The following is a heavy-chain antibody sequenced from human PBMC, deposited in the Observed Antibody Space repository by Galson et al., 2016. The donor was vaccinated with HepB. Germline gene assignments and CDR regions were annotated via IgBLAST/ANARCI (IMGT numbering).Heavy chain of an antibody. D-gene: IGHD2-15*01. CDR3: AREQKPSGVDC. CDR2: IWYDGSNH. CDR1: GFTFSSYA. J-gene: IGHJ4*02. Sequence: SLRLSCAASGFTFSSYAMHWVRQAPGKGLEWVAVIWYDGSNHYYADSVKGRFTISRDNSKDTLNLQMNSLRAEDTAVYYCAREQKPSGVDCWGQGTLVTVSS. V-gene: IGHV3-33*01.